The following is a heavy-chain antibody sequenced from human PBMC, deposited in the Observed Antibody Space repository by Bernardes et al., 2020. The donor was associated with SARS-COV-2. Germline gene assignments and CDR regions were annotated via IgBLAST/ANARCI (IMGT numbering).Heavy chain of an antibody. Sequence: GGSLRLSCAASGFTFSSYGMHWVRQAPGKGLEWVAVISYDGSNKYYADSVKGRFTISRDNSKNTLYLQMNSLRAEDTAVYYCAKLPNYGSGFDYWGQGTLVTVSS. V-gene: IGHV3-30*18. CDR1: GFTFSSYG. D-gene: IGHD3-10*01. J-gene: IGHJ4*02. CDR3: AKLPNYGSGFDY. CDR2: ISYDGSNK.